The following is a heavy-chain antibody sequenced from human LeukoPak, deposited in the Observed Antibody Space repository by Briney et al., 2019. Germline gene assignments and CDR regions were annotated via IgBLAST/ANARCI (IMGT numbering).Heavy chain of an antibody. CDR1: GYTFTSYG. D-gene: IGHD1-1*01. Sequence: ASVKVSCKASGYTFTSYGISWVRQAPGQGLEWMGWISAYNGNTNYAQKLQGRVTMTTDTSTSTAYMELRSLRSDDTAVYYCASWKWAGSPRKGTPYYFDYWGQGALVTVSS. J-gene: IGHJ4*02. CDR3: ASWKWAGSPRKGTPYYFDY. CDR2: ISAYNGNT. V-gene: IGHV1-18*01.